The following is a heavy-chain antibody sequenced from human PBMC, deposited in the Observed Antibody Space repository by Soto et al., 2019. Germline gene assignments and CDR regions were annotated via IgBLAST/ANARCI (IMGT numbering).Heavy chain of an antibody. CDR2: IIASFGKA. Sequence: GASVKVSCKASGCTFTTYAMYWVRQAPGQRLEWMGWIIASFGKANYAQKFQGRVTITADESTSTAYMELSSLRSEDTAVYYCAVTYYYGSGSYYVFDYWGQGTLVTVSS. V-gene: IGHV1-69*13. D-gene: IGHD3-10*01. CDR3: AVTYYYGSGSYYVFDY. CDR1: GCTFTTYA. J-gene: IGHJ4*02.